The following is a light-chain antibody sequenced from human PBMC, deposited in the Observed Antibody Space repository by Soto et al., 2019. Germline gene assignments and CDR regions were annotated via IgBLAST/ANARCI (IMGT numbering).Light chain of an antibody. CDR1: SSDVGGYNY. CDR3: CSYTTSNTRQIV. V-gene: IGLV2-14*01. Sequence: QSVLTQAASVSGSPGQSITISCTGTSSDVGGYNYVSWYQQRPGKAPKFMIYDVSNRPSGVSNRFSGSKSGNTASLTISGLQAEDEADYYCCSYTTSNTRQIVFGTGTKVTVL. J-gene: IGLJ1*01. CDR2: DVS.